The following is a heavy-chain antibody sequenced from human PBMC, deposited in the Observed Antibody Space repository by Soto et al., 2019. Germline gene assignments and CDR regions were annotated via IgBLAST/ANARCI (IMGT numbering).Heavy chain of an antibody. V-gene: IGHV3-74*01. J-gene: IGHJ4*02. Sequence: PVGSLRLSCAASVFSFDSYRLLCVRQRQGKGLVWVSRISIDCSSTNYADSVEGRFTISRDNAKKTLYMIMNSLSAEDTAVYYCARRRPPVEIVTTFEVWGLGTLFIVSS. CDR2: ISIDCSST. CDR3: ARRRPPVEIVTTFEV. D-gene: IGHD3-3*01. CDR1: VFSFDSYR.